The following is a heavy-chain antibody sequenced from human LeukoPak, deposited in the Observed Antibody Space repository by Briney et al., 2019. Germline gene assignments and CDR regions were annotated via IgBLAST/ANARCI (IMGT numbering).Heavy chain of an antibody. D-gene: IGHD2-15*01. CDR2: IYHSGST. Sequence: KPSETLSLTCTVSGYSISSGYYWGWIRQPPGKGLEWIGSIYHSGSTYYNPSLKSRVTISVDTSKNQFSLKLSSVTAADTAVYYCAREIYCSGGSCSLDAFDIWGQGTMVTVSS. CDR3: AREIYCSGGSCSLDAFDI. V-gene: IGHV4-38-2*02. J-gene: IGHJ3*02. CDR1: GYSISSGYY.